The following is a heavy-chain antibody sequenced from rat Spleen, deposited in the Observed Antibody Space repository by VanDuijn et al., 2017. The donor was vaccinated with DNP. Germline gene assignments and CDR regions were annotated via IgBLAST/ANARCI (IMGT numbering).Heavy chain of an antibody. CDR2: INSAGST. CDR1: GHSITSSYR. CDR3: ARWDHYIGFAY. D-gene: IGHD1-1*01. Sequence: EVQLQESGPGLVKPSQSLSLTCSVTGHSITSSYRWNWIRKFPGHKLEWMGFINSAGSTDYTPSLKSRISITRDTSKNQFFLQVNSVTTEDTATYYCARWDHYIGFAYWGQGTLVTVSS. J-gene: IGHJ3*01. V-gene: IGHV3-3*01.